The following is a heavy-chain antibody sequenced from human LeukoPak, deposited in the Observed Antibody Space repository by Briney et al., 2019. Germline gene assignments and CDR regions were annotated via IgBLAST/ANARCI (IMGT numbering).Heavy chain of an antibody. D-gene: IGHD3-16*01. CDR3: ARDGKMSDYVNFDY. CDR2: ISYDGSNK. CDR1: GFTFSSHA. J-gene: IGHJ4*02. V-gene: IGHV3-30*04. Sequence: GGPLRLSCAASGFTFSSHAMHWVRQAPGKGLEWVAVISYDGSNKYYADSVKGRFTISRDNSKNTLYLQMNSLRAEDTAVYYCARDGKMSDYVNFDYWGQGTLVTVSS.